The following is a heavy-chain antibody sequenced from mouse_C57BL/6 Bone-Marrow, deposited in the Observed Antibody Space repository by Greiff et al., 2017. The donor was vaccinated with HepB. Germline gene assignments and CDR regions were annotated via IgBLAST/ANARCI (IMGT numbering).Heavy chain of an antibody. V-gene: IGHV5-6*01. CDR3: ARQGWSPYYFDY. J-gene: IGHJ2*01. CDR1: GFTFSSYG. CDR2: ISSGGSYT. Sequence: EVHLVESGGDLVKPGGSLKLSCAASGFTFSSYGMSWVRQTPDKRLEWVATISSGGSYTYYPDSVKGRFTISRDNAKNTLYLQMSSLKSEDTAMYYCARQGWSPYYFDYWGQGTTLTVSS. D-gene: IGHD1-1*02.